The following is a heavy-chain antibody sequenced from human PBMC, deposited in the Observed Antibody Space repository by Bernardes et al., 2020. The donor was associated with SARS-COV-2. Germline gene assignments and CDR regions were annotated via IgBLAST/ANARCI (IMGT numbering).Heavy chain of an antibody. D-gene: IGHD2-2*01. CDR3: ARLYCSSTSCYYYYYMDV. CDR1: GGSISSYY. J-gene: IGHJ6*03. Sequence: SEPLSLTCTVSGGSISSYYWSWIQQPPGKGLEWIGYIYYSGSTNYNPSLKSRVTISVDTSKNQFSLKLSSVTAADTAVYYCARLYCSSTSCYYYYYMDVWGKGTTVTVSS. V-gene: IGHV4-59*01. CDR2: IYYSGST.